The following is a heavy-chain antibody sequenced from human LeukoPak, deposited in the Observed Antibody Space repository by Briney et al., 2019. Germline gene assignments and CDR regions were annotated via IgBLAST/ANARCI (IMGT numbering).Heavy chain of an antibody. CDR2: ISWNSGSI. J-gene: IGHJ6*02. CDR1: GFTFDDYA. CDR3: AKDYGGYYYYYGMDV. Sequence: PGMSLRLSCAASGFTFDDYAMHWVRQAPGKGLEWVSGISWNSGSIGYADSVKGRFTISRDDAKNSLYLQMNSLRAEDTALYYCAKDYGGYYYYYGMDVWGQGTTVTVSS. V-gene: IGHV3-9*01. D-gene: IGHD4-17*01.